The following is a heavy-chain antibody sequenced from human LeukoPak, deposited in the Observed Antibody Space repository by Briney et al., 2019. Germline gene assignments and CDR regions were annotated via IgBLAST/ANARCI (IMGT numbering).Heavy chain of an antibody. V-gene: IGHV3-30*04. Sequence: RAGGSLRLSCAASGFTFSTYAMHWVRQAPGKGLEWVAVISYDGSNKYYADSVKGRFTISRDNSKNTLYLQMNSLRAEDTAVYYCAREGYEGSLYYYYYMDVWGKGTTVTVSS. CDR1: GFTFSTYA. CDR2: ISYDGSNK. D-gene: IGHD5-18*01. J-gene: IGHJ6*03. CDR3: AREGYEGSLYYYYYMDV.